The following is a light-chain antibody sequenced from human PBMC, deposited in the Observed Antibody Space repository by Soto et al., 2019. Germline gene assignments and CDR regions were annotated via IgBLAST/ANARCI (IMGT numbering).Light chain of an antibody. CDR3: LQDYNCPWT. J-gene: IGKJ1*01. CDR1: QSIRND. V-gene: IGKV1-6*01. CDR2: AAS. Sequence: AIQMTQSPSSLSASVGDRATITCRASQSIRNDLGWYQQKPGKAPKLLIYAASSLQSGVPSRFSGSGSGTDFTLTISSLQPEDFATYYCLQDYNCPWTFGQGTKVEIK.